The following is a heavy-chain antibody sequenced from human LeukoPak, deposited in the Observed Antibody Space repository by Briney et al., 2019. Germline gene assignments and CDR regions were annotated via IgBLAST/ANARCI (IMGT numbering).Heavy chain of an antibody. J-gene: IGHJ4*02. Sequence: PGGSLRLSCYTSGFTFNNYPMSWVRQAPGKGLEWVSAISNDGGDTKYADSVKGRFAISRDNSRNTPYLQMRSLRVEDTAIYYCGRDWNLDYWGQGSLVTVSS. CDR2: ISNDGGDT. V-gene: IGHV3-23*01. CDR1: GFTFNNYP. D-gene: IGHD1-1*01. CDR3: GRDWNLDY.